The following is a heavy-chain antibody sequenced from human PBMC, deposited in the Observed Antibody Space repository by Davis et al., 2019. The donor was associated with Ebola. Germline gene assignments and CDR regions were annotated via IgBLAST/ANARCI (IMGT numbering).Heavy chain of an antibody. D-gene: IGHD4-11*01. CDR2: VILKSGVT. CDR3: ARGHNYAHEY. Sequence: ASVKVSCKASGYTFPDYNIHWMRQAPGQGLEWLGRVILKSGVTNYAQKFQGRVTMTRDTSISTVYMELSSLRYDDTADYYCARGHNYAHEYWGQGTLVTVSS. V-gene: IGHV1-2*06. CDR1: GYTFPDYN. J-gene: IGHJ4*02.